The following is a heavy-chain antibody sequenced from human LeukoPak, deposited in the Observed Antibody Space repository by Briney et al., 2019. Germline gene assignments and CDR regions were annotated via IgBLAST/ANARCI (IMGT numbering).Heavy chain of an antibody. CDR1: GFSFSSYE. CDR2: ISSSGSTI. CDR3: ARTRWLERRGGFDY. J-gene: IGHJ4*02. V-gene: IGHV3-48*03. D-gene: IGHD1-1*01. Sequence: GGSLRLSCAASGFSFSSYEMNWVRQAPGKGLEWVSYISSSGSTIYYADSVKGRFTISRDNAKNSLYLQMNSLRAEDTAVYYCARTRWLERRGGFDYWGQGTLVTVSS.